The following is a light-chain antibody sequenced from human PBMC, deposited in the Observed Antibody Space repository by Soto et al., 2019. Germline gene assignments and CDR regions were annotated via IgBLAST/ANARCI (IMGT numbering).Light chain of an antibody. CDR2: AAS. V-gene: IGKV1-39*01. Sequence: DIQMTQSPSSLSASVRDRVTITCRASETIASYLNWYQQRPGKAPKLLIYAASSLQSGVPSRFGGSGSGTDFTLTITSLQPEDFATYYCQQTYNPPRTFGQGTRL. CDR3: QQTYNPPRT. CDR1: ETIASY. J-gene: IGKJ1*01.